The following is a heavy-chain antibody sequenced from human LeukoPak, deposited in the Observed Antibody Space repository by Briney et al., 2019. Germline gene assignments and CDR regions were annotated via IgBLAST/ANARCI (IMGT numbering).Heavy chain of an antibody. Sequence: ASVTVSCKVSGYTLTELSMHWVRQAPGKGLEWMGGFDAEDGETIYAQKFQGRVTMTEDTSTDTAYMELSSLRSEDTAVYYCATRLYYYDSSGYAFDIWGQGTMDTVSS. D-gene: IGHD3-22*01. CDR3: ATRLYYYDSSGYAFDI. J-gene: IGHJ3*02. CDR2: FDAEDGET. V-gene: IGHV1-24*01. CDR1: GYTLTELS.